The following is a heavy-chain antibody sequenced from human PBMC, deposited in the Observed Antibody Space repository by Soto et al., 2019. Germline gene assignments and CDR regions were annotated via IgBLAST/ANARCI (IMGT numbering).Heavy chain of an antibody. CDR3: DKEEEDSSAFGVDY. CDR1: VFTFSSFG. V-gene: IGHV3-30*18. Sequence: QVQLVESGGGVVQPGRSLRLSCAASVFTFSSFGMNWVRQAPGKGLEWVGVISYDGSSEYYSDSVRGRFTISRDNSESTLYLQMNSLRAEDTAVYYCDKEEEDSSAFGVDYWGQGTLVTVSS. D-gene: IGHD3-3*01. CDR2: ISYDGSSE. J-gene: IGHJ4*02.